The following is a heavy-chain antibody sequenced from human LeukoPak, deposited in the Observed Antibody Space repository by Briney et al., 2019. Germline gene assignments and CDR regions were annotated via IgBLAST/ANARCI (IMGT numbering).Heavy chain of an antibody. CDR1: GYTFTSYY. CDR2: INPSGGST. J-gene: IGHJ4*02. CDR3: ARDRLGVGATRNYFDY. D-gene: IGHD1-26*01. V-gene: IGHV1-46*01. Sequence: ASVKVSCKASGYTFTSYYMHWVRQAPGQGLEWMGIINPSGGSTSYAQKFQGRVTMTRDTSTSTVYMELSSLRSEDTAVYYCARDRLGVGATRNYFDYWGQGTLVTVSS.